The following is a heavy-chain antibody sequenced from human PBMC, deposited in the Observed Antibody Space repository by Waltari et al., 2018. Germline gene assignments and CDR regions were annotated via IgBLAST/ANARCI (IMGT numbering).Heavy chain of an antibody. CDR3: ASEHSRGMDV. J-gene: IGHJ6*02. V-gene: IGHV7-4-1*02. CDR2: INTNTGNP. Sequence: QVQLVQSGSELKKPGASVKVSCKSSGYTFPSYALNWVRQAPGQGLEWMGWINTNTGNPTYAQGFTGRFVFSLGTSGSTASLQISSLKAEDTAVYYCASEHSRGMDVWGQGTTVIVSS. CDR1: GYTFPSYA.